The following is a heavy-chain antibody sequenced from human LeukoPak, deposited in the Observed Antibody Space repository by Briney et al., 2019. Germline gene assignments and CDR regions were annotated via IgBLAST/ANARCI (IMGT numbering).Heavy chain of an antibody. CDR3: ARVGQMDYTFDY. CDR2: IYHSGST. CDR1: GGSISSGGYY. V-gene: IGHV4-30-2*01. J-gene: IGHJ4*02. D-gene: IGHD3-16*01. Sequence: SETLSLTCTVSGGSISSGGYYWSWIRQPPGKGLEWIGYIYHSGSTYYNPSLKSRVTISVDRSKNQFSLKLSSVTAADTAVYYCARVGQMDYTFDYWGQGTLVTVST.